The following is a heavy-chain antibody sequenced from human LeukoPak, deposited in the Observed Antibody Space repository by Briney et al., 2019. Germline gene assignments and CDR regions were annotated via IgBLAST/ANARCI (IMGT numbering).Heavy chain of an antibody. CDR2: IKEDGSVE. J-gene: IGHJ5*02. D-gene: IGHD6-19*01. CDR1: GFTFSRYW. V-gene: IGHV3-7*03. CDR3: ARVGMSGYSSGWYDH. Sequence: PGGSLRLSCVASGFTFSRYWMSWVRQAPGKGLEWVANIKEDGSVEHYVDSVKGRFTISRDNAKNSMYLQMNSLRAEDTAVYYCARVGMSGYSSGWYDHWGQGTLVTVSS.